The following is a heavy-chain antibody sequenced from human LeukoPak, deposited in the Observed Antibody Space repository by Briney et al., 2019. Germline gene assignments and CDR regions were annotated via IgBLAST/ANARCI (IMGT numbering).Heavy chain of an antibody. V-gene: IGHV1-69*05. CDR1: GGTFSSYA. Sequence: GASVKVSCKASGGTFSSYAISWVRQAPGQGLEWMGGIIPIFGTANYAQKFQGRVTITTDESTSTAYMELSSLRSEDTAVYYCARAPLTGYYYYYYYMDVWGKGTTVTVSS. D-gene: IGHD3-9*01. CDR3: ARAPLTGYYYYYYYMDV. J-gene: IGHJ6*03. CDR2: IIPIFGTA.